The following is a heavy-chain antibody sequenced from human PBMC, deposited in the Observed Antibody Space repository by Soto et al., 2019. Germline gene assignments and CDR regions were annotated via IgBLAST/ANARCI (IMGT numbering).Heavy chain of an antibody. CDR3: SRFIMVGGWFDPNYYHGMDV. CDR1: GYTFSNYG. D-gene: IGHD6-19*01. CDR2: ISGYNGNT. Sequence: QVQLVQSGAEVKKPGASVTVSCKTSGYTFSNYGINWVQQAPGQGLEWMGWISGYNGNTNYAQTVQGRVTMTTDTSTGTVFMELRSLKSDDTPIYYCSRFIMVGGWFDPNYYHGMDVWGQGTTVTVSS. V-gene: IGHV1-18*01. J-gene: IGHJ6*02.